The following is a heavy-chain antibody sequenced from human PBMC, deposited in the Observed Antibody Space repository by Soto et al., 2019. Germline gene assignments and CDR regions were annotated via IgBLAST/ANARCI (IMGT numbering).Heavy chain of an antibody. Sequence: GESLKISCKGSGYSFTSYWICWVRQMPGKGLEWMGIIYPGDSDTRYSPSFQGQVTISADKSISTAYLQWSSLKVSDTAMYYCARLGDTAMVVFDYWGQGTLVTVSS. CDR3: ARLGDTAMVVFDY. J-gene: IGHJ4*02. CDR2: IYPGDSDT. V-gene: IGHV5-51*01. CDR1: GYSFTSYW. D-gene: IGHD5-18*01.